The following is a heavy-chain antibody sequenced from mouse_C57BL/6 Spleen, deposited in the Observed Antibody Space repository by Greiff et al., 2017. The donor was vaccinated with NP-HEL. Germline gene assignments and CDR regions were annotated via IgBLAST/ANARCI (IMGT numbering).Heavy chain of an antibody. D-gene: IGHD2-2*01. J-gene: IGHJ2*01. CDR3: AREGGYETFFDY. V-gene: IGHV1-55*01. Sequence: QVQLQQPGAELVEPGASVKMSCKASGYTFTSYWITWVKQRPGQGLEWIGDIYPGSGSTNYNEKFKSKATLTVDTSSSTAYMQLSSLTSEDSAVYYCAREGGYETFFDYWGQGTTLTVSS. CDR1: GYTFTSYW. CDR2: IYPGSGST.